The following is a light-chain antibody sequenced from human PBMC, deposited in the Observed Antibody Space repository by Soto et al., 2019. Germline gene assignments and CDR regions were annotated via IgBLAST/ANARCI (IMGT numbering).Light chain of an antibody. Sequence: QSALTQPPSASGPPGQSVTISCTETRSAVGGYNYVSWYQQHPGKAPKLMIYEVSKRPSGVPDRFSGSKSGNTASLTVSGLQAEDEADYYCSSYAGSNNFVFGTGTKLTVL. CDR3: SSYAGSNNFV. CDR1: RSAVGGYNY. J-gene: IGLJ1*01. CDR2: EVS. V-gene: IGLV2-8*01.